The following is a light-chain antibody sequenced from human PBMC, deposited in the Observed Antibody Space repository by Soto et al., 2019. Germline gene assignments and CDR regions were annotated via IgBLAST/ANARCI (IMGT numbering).Light chain of an antibody. CDR3: LQGTYWPRLT. CDR1: QSLVYSDGNTY. CDR2: KVS. Sequence: DVVMTQSPLSLPVTLGQPASISCRSSQSLVYSDGNTYLNWFHQRPGQSPRRLIYKVSNRDSGVPDRFSGSVSGTDFTLKISRVEAEDVGVYYCLQGTYWPRLTFGGGTKVEIK. V-gene: IGKV2-30*01. J-gene: IGKJ4*01.